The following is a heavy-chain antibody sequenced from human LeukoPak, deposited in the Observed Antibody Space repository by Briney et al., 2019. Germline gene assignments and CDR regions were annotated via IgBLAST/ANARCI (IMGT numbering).Heavy chain of an antibody. CDR1: GFTFSSYG. CDR2: ISYDGSNK. V-gene: IGHV3-30*18. Sequence: GGSLRLSCAASGFTFSSYGMHWVRQAPGKGLEWVAVISYDGSNKYYADSVKGRFTISRDNSKNTLYLQMNSLRAEDTAVYYCAKSSDFEQYYYDSSGYSDYWGQGTLVTVSS. D-gene: IGHD3-22*01. CDR3: AKSSDFEQYYYDSSGYSDY. J-gene: IGHJ4*02.